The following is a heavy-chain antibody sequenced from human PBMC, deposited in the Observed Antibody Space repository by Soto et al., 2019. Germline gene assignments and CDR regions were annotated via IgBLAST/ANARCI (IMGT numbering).Heavy chain of an antibody. D-gene: IGHD4-17*01. J-gene: IGHJ4*02. CDR1: VFTFTTYS. V-gene: IGHV3-48*01. CDR3: ARGTMTAVSKTDS. CDR2: ISNTGSTI. Sequence: PGGSLRLSCAASVFTFTTYSMDWVRLAPGRGLEWLSYISNTGSTIYYADSVKGRFTISRDNAKNSLYLQMSGLRVEDTAVYYCARGTMTAVSKTDSWGQGALVTVSS.